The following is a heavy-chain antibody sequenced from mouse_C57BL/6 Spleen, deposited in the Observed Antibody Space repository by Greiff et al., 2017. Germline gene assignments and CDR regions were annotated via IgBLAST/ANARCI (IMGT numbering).Heavy chain of an antibody. CDR2: ISDGGSYT. J-gene: IGHJ2*01. CDR3: ARELVFDY. D-gene: IGHD3-1*01. Sequence: EVQVVESGGGLVKPGGSLKLSCAASGFTFSSYAMSWVRQTPEKRLEWVATISDGGSYTYYPDNVKGRFTISRDNAKNNLYLQMSHLKSEDTAMYYCARELVFDYWGQGTTLTVSS. V-gene: IGHV5-4*01. CDR1: GFTFSSYA.